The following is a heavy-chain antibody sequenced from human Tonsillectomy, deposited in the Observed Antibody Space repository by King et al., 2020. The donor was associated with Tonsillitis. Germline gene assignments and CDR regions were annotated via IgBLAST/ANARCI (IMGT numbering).Heavy chain of an antibody. CDR2: ISGSGGST. J-gene: IGHJ3*02. CDR1: GFTFSSYA. V-gene: IGHV3-23*01. CDR3: AKDLITMIVVVNNAFDI. D-gene: IGHD3-22*01. Sequence: VQLLESGGGLVQPGGSLRLSCAASGFTFSSYAMSWVRQAPGKGLEWVSAISGSGGSTYYADSVKGRFTISRDNSKNTLYLQMNSLRAEDTAVYYCAKDLITMIVVVNNAFDIWSQGTMVTVSS.